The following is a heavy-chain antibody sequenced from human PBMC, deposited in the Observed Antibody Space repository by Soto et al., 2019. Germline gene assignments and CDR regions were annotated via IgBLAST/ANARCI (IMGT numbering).Heavy chain of an antibody. J-gene: IGHJ5*02. CDR1: GYTFTSYY. Sequence: ASVKVSCKASGYTFTSYYRHWVRQAPGQRLEWMGIINPSGGSTSYAQKFQGRVTMTRDTSTSTVYMELSSLRSEDTAVYYCARDSLYCSSTSCYTEVRFDPWGQGTLVTVSS. CDR3: ARDSLYCSSTSCYTEVRFDP. D-gene: IGHD2-2*02. CDR2: INPSGGST. V-gene: IGHV1-46*01.